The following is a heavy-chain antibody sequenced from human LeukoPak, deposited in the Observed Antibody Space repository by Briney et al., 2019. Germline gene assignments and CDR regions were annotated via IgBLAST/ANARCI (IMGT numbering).Heavy chain of an antibody. J-gene: IGHJ6*02. CDR1: GGTFSSYA. V-gene: IGHV1-69*01. Sequence: EASEKVSCKASGGTFSSYAISWVRQAPGQGPEWMGGIIPIFGTANYAQKFQGRVTITADESTSTAYMELSSLRSEDTAVYYCARGSRRRDLLLYYYGMDVWGQGTTVTLSS. CDR3: ARGSRRRDLLLYYYGMDV. D-gene: IGHD2-15*01. CDR2: IIPIFGTA.